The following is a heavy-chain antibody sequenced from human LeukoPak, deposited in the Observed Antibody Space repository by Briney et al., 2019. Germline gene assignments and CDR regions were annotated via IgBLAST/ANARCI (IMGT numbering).Heavy chain of an antibody. D-gene: IGHD6-19*01. CDR3: ARVEEAVRDAFDI. J-gene: IGHJ3*02. CDR2: IYYSGNT. Sequence: SETLSLTCTVSGDSISSSNSYWGWIRQPPGKGLEWIGSIYYSGNTYYNASLKSRVTISVDTSKNQFSLKLSSVTAADTAVYYCARVEEAVRDAFDIWGQGTMVTVSS. V-gene: IGHV4-39*07. CDR1: GDSISSSNSY.